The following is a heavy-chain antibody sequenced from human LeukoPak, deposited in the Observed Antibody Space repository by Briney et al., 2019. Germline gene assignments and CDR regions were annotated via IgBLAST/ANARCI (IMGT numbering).Heavy chain of an antibody. Sequence: SVKVSCKASVYTFTNFYIHWVRQAPGQGLEWMGRIIPILGIANYAQKFQGRVTITADKSTSTAYMELSSLRSEDTAVYYCARETSYDPNGQAWGQGTLVTVSS. CDR1: VYTFTNFY. J-gene: IGHJ5*02. D-gene: IGHD1-26*01. CDR3: ARETSYDPNGQA. CDR2: IIPILGIA. V-gene: IGHV1-69*04.